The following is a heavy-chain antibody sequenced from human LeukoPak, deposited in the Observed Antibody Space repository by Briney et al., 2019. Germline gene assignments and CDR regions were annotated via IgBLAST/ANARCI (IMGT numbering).Heavy chain of an antibody. CDR2: IYPGDSDT. D-gene: IGHD5-18*01. V-gene: IGHV5-51*01. CDR1: GYSFTSYW. Sequence: GESLKISCKCSGYSFTSYWIGWVRQMPGKGLGWMGIIYPGDSDTRYSPSFQGQVTISADKSISTAYLQWSSLKASDTAMYYCARHPSGNTAMAPSWGQGTLVTVSS. J-gene: IGHJ4*02. CDR3: ARHPSGNTAMAPS.